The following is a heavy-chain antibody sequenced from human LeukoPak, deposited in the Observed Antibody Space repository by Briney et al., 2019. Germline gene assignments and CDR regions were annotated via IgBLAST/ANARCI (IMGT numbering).Heavy chain of an antibody. CDR3: AKTLLTDFRGITSSYKSD. V-gene: IGHV3-23*01. CDR1: GFTFSSYA. J-gene: IGHJ1*01. Sequence: PGGSLRLSCAASGFTFSSYAMSWVRQAPGKGLDWVSVISGIGGTTSYAESVKGRFTISTDNSKDALYLRMNSLRAEDTAVYYCAKTLLTDFRGITSSYKSDWGQGTLVTVSS. D-gene: IGHD3-10*01. CDR2: ISGIGGTT.